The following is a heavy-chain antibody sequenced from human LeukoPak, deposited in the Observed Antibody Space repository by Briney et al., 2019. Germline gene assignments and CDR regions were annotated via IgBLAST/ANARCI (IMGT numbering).Heavy chain of an antibody. CDR1: GGSISSYY. J-gene: IGHJ4*02. CDR2: IYYSGST. Sequence: PETLSLTCTVSGGSISSYYWSWIRQPPGKGLEWIGYIYYSGSTNYNPSLKSRVTISVDTSKNQFSLKLSSVTAADTAVYYCTRRSYYYDSSGYYDYWGQGTLVTVSS. V-gene: IGHV4-59*08. D-gene: IGHD3-22*01. CDR3: TRRSYYYDSSGYYDY.